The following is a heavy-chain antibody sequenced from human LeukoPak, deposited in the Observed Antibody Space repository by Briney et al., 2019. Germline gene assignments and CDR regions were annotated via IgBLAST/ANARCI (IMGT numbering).Heavy chain of an antibody. Sequence: PGGSLRLSCEASGFIFSDYGMNWVRQTAGKGLEWVSYISSDGKTMYYTDSVRGRFTISRDNTDNSMFLQMNSLRAEDTAVYYCAKIVVTGFHYWGQGTLVTVSS. D-gene: IGHD2-21*02. CDR2: ISSDGKTM. CDR3: AKIVVTGFHY. J-gene: IGHJ4*02. CDR1: GFIFSDYG. V-gene: IGHV3-48*03.